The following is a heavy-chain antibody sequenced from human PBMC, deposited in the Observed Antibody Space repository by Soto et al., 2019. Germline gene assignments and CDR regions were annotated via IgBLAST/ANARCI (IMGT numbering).Heavy chain of an antibody. V-gene: IGHV3-30-3*01. CDR1: GFTFSSYA. CDR2: ISYDGSNK. J-gene: IGHJ4*02. CDR3: ARDPPRAVRSRGVLDY. Sequence: QVQLVESGGGVVQPGRSLRLSCAASGFTFSSYAMHWVRQAPGKGLEWVAVISYDGSNKYYADSVKGRFTISRDNSKNTLYLKMNSLRAEDTAVYYCARDPPRAVRSRGVLDYWGQGTLVTVSS. D-gene: IGHD2-8*02.